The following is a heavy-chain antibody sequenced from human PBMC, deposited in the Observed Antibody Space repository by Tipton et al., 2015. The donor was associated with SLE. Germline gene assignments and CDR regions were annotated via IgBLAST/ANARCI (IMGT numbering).Heavy chain of an antibody. CDR2: VSSTGGA. V-gene: IGHV4-39*07. CDR1: GGSIVSNSHY. Sequence: TLSLTCTVSGGSIVSNSHYWAWVRRPPGKGLEWMGSVSSTGGAYYNPSLKSRLTTSVDTSKNQFSLKLTSVTAADTAVYYCARLQYIFGGMDVWGEGTTVTVSS. J-gene: IGHJ6*04. CDR3: ARLQYIFGGMDV. D-gene: IGHD3-3*01.